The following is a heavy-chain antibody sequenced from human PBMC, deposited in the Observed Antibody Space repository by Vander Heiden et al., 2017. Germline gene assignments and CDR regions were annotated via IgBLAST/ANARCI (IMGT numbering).Heavy chain of an antibody. CDR2: ISYDGSNK. CDR1: GFTFSSYA. D-gene: IGHD3-22*01. Sequence: QVQLVESGGGVVQPGRSLRLSCAASGFTFSSYAMPWVRQAPGKGLEWVAVISYDGSNKYYADSVKGRFTISRDNSKNTLYLQMNSLRAEDTAVYYCARDLTYDSSGYYLSYYFDYWGQGTLVTVSS. V-gene: IGHV3-30-3*01. CDR3: ARDLTYDSSGYYLSYYFDY. J-gene: IGHJ4*02.